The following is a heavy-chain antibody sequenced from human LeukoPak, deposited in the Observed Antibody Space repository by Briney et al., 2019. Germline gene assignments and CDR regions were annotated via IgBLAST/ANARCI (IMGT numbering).Heavy chain of an antibody. CDR3: AAYYYDSQGGAFDI. V-gene: IGHV3-74*01. D-gene: IGHD3-22*01. CDR2: INSDGSST. J-gene: IGHJ3*02. Sequence: VRXXPXKXLVWXXRINSDGSSTSYADSVKGRFTISRDNAKNTLYLQMNSLRAEDTAVYYCAAYYYDSQGGAFDIWGQGTMVTVSS.